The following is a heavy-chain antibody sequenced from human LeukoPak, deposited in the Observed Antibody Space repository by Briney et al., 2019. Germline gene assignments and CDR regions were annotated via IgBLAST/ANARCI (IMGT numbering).Heavy chain of an antibody. D-gene: IGHD6-19*01. J-gene: IGHJ4*02. CDR2: ISYDGSNK. Sequence: GGSLRLSCAASGFTFSSYAMHWVRQAPGKGLEWVAVISYDGSNKYYADSVKGRFTISRDNSKNTLYLQMNSLRADDTAVYYCARTGSSGWLSLDYWGQGTLVTVSS. CDR1: GFTFSSYA. V-gene: IGHV3-30-3*01. CDR3: ARTGSSGWLSLDY.